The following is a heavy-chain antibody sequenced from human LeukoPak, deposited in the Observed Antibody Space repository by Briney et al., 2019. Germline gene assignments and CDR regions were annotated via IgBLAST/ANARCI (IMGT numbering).Heavy chain of an antibody. CDR3: ARDTAMVTGAFDY. CDR2: IWYDGSNK. D-gene: IGHD5-18*01. J-gene: IGHJ4*02. V-gene: IGHV3-33*01. CDR1: GFTFSSYG. Sequence: GGSLRLSCAASGFTFSSYGMHWVRQAPGKGLEWVAVIWYDGSNKYYADSVKGRFTISRDNSKNTLYLQMNSLRAEDTAVYYCARDTAMVTGAFDYWGQGTLVTVSS.